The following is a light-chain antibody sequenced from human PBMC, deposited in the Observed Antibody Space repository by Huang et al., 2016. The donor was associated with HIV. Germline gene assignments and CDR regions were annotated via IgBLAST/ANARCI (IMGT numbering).Light chain of an antibody. V-gene: IGKV3D-15*01. Sequence: IVMTQSPATLSVSPGGGATLSCRASQNVRSNLAWYQQTPGQAPRLLIYDTSTRASGVPARFRGSGSGTEFTLTISGLQSEDFAVYYCQQYDNWPPGLTFGGGTKVEI. CDR3: QQYDNWPPGLT. J-gene: IGKJ4*01. CDR2: DTS. CDR1: QNVRSN.